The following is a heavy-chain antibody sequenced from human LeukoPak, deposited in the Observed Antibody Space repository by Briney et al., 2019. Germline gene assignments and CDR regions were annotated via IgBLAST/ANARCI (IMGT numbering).Heavy chain of an antibody. Sequence: GGSLRLSCAASGFIISNHGLNWVRQAPGKGRECVANIDQDGSEKYYVDSVQGRFTISRDNAKNSLYLQMKSLRAEDTAVYYCARGWLAAWGQGTLVTVSS. CDR3: ARGWLAA. CDR1: GFIISNHG. J-gene: IGHJ5*02. CDR2: IDQDGSEK. V-gene: IGHV3-7*01. D-gene: IGHD6-19*01.